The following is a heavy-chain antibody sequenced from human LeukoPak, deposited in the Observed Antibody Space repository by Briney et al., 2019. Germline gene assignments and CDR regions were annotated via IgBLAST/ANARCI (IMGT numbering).Heavy chain of an antibody. CDR1: GFIFSDYY. D-gene: IGHD3-22*01. J-gene: IGHJ4*02. Sequence: GGSLRLSCAASGFIFSDYYLSWIRQAPGKGLEWVSYISSSGSTIYYADSVKGRFTISRDNAKNSLYLQMNSLKAEDTAVYYCARDPTYYYDSSGYYFRGYFDYWGQGTLVTVSS. CDR2: ISSSGSTI. CDR3: ARDPTYYYDSSGYYFRGYFDY. V-gene: IGHV3-11*01.